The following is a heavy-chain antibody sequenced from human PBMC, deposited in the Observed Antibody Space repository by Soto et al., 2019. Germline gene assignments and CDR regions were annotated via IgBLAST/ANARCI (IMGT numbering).Heavy chain of an antibody. CDR2: IFDAATT. J-gene: IGHJ6*02. CDR3: ARDRRGRADGFIYYYGMEV. CDR1: GESVGRGTNY. D-gene: IGHD4-17*01. V-gene: IGHV4-61*01. Sequence: QVHLQESGPGLVKPSGTLSLICSVSGESVGRGTNYWSWVRQAPGRGLEWIGYIFDAATTNYSPSFERRVSISLDAAKNQVSLKLTSVTAADTAIYYCARDRRGRADGFIYYYGMEVWGQGTSGCVSS.